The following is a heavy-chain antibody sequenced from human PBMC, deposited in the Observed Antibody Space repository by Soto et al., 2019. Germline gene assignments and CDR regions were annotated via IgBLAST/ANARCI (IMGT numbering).Heavy chain of an antibody. CDR2: LFSSGGT. J-gene: IGHJ4*02. D-gene: IGHD4-17*01. V-gene: IGHV4-39*07. Sequence: QLQLQESGTGLVKPSETLSLTCSVSGDSISTSNYYWGWIRQPPGKGLEWIGHLFSSGGTYYNPSLKSRVSISVDTSKNEFSLKLTSITAADTAIYFCARRGGGDYLFDSWGQGILVTVSS. CDR3: ARRGGGDYLFDS. CDR1: GDSISTSNYY.